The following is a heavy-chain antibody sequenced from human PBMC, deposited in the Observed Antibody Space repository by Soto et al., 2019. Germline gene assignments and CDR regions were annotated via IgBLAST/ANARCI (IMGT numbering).Heavy chain of an antibody. CDR3: ARAGAVPGHYYYYYGMDV. CDR2: TYYRSKWYN. Sequence: PSQTLSLTCAISGDSVSSNSAAWNWIRQSPSRGLEWLGRTYYRSKWYNDYAVSVKSRITINPDTSKNQFSLQLNSVTPEDTAVYYCARAGAVPGHYYYYYGMDVWGQGTTVTVPS. J-gene: IGHJ6*02. V-gene: IGHV6-1*01. CDR1: GDSVSSNSAA. D-gene: IGHD1-26*01.